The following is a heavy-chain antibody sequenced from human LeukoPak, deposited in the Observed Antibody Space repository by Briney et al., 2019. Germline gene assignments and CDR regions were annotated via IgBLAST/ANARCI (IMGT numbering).Heavy chain of an antibody. CDR2: IRTRSDSYAT. V-gene: IGHV3-73*01. CDR3: TVAARWTNYFDH. CDR1: GFTFSGFA. D-gene: IGHD6-25*01. Sequence: PRGSLNLSCAASGFTFSGFAIHWVRQASGKGLEWVGRIRTRSDSYATVYAASVKGRFTISRDDSKNTAYLQMNSLETEDTAVYYCTVAARWTNYFDHWGQGALVTVSS. J-gene: IGHJ4*02.